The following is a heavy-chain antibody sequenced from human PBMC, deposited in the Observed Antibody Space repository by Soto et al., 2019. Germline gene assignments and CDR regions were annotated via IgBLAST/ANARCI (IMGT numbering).Heavy chain of an antibody. Sequence: PSETLSLTCAVSGGSISSGGYSWSWIRQPPGKGLEWIGYIYHSGSTYYNPSLKSRVTISVDRSKNQFSLKLSSVTAADTAVYYCARGAPYDRFALDIWGQGTMVTVSS. V-gene: IGHV4-30-2*01. CDR2: IYHSGST. CDR3: ARGAPYDRFALDI. J-gene: IGHJ3*02. CDR1: GGSISSGGYS. D-gene: IGHD3-22*01.